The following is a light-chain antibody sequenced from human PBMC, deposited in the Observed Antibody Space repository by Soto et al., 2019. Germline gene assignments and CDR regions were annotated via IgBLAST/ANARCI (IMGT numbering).Light chain of an antibody. Sequence: EIMMTQSPATLSVSPGERATLSCRASPSVSSNLAWYQQKPGQAPRLIIYGASTRATGIPARFSGNGSGTEFTLTISSLQSEDFALYYCQQYNIWPLLITFGQGTRLEIK. CDR2: GAS. J-gene: IGKJ5*01. CDR1: PSVSSN. CDR3: QQYNIWPLLIT. V-gene: IGKV3-15*01.